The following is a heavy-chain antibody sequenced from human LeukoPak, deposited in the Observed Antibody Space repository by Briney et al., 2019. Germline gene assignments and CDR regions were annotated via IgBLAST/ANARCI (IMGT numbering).Heavy chain of an antibody. CDR1: GLIFSTYS. CDR2: MSSSTGMI. D-gene: IGHD3-10*01. V-gene: IGHV3-21*04. CDR3: ASPGRYYYGSGSYYTFDY. J-gene: IGHJ4*02. Sequence: GGSLRLSCAVSGLIFSTYSMNWVRQAPGKGLEWVSSMSSSTGMIHYADAVKGRFTISRDNAKNSLYLQMNSLRAEDTAVYYCASPGRYYYGSGSYYTFDYWGQGTLVTVSS.